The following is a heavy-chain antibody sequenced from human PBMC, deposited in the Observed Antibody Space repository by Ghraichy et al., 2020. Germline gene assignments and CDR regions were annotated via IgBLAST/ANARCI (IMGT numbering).Heavy chain of an antibody. CDR2: IRSRTYGGTA. Sequence: GGSLRLSCTTSGFTFGDYAMTWFRQAPGKGLEWVGFIRSRTYGGTAEYAASVKGRFTISRDDAESIAYLQMNSLKTDDTPMYYCTREWPEPSYFDYWGQGTLVTVSS. CDR1: GFTFGDYA. V-gene: IGHV3-49*03. CDR3: TREWPEPSYFDY. D-gene: IGHD3-10*01. J-gene: IGHJ4*02.